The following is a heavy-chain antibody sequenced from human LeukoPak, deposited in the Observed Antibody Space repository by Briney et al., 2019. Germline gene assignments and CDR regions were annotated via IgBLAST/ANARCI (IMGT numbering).Heavy chain of an antibody. D-gene: IGHD6-13*01. CDR2: INWDGGST. CDR3: AKDLGKVIAAAGTSGFDS. Sequence: PGGSLRLSCAASGFTFDDYTMHWVRQIPGKRLEWVSLINWDGGSTFYADSVKGRFTISRDTGKNFLYLQMISLRTEDTALYYCAKDLGKVIAAAGTSGFDSWGRGTLVTVSS. V-gene: IGHV3-43*01. J-gene: IGHJ4*01. CDR1: GFTFDDYT.